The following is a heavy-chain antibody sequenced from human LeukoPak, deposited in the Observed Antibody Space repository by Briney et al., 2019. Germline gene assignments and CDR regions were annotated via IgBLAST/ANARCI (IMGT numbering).Heavy chain of an antibody. J-gene: IGHJ4*02. CDR3: ARLNGGG. Sequence: SETLSLTCTVSSGSISNYYWSWIRQPPGKGLEWIGFSDYSGSTNYNPSLKSRVTKSLDTSKDQIALKLSSVTAADTAVYYCARLNGGGWGQGTLVVVTS. CDR2: SDYSGST. D-gene: IGHD2-8*01. V-gene: IGHV4-59*08. CDR1: SGSISNYY.